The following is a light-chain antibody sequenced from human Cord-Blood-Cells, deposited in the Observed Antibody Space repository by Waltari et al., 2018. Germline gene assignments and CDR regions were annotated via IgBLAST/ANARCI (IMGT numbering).Light chain of an antibody. J-gene: IGLJ2*01. Sequence: QSVLTQPPSASGTPGQRVTISCSGSSSNIGSNTVNWYQQLPGTAPKLLIYSNNQGPLRVPDRVSCSKFGTSASPANRWLQSEEEADYYCAAWDDSLNGVVFGGGTKLTVL. CDR1: SSNIGSNT. CDR2: SNN. CDR3: AAWDDSLNGVV. V-gene: IGLV1-44*01.